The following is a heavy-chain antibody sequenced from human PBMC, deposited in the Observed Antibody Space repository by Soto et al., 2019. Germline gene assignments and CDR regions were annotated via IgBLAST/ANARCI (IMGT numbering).Heavy chain of an antibody. Sequence: QVQLVQSGAEVKKPGSSVKVSCKASGGTFSSYAISWVRQAPGQGLEWMGGIIPIFGTANYAQKFQGRVRITEDESTSKAYMELSSMRSEDTAVYDCARVNRAGGWVPDWGQGTLVTVSS. CDR3: ARVNRAGGWVPD. V-gene: IGHV1-69*01. CDR2: IIPIFGTA. J-gene: IGHJ4*02. CDR1: GGTFSSYA. D-gene: IGHD6-19*01.